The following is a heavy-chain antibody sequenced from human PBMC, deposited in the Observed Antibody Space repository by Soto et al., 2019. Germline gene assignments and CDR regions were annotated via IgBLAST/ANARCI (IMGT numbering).Heavy chain of an antibody. J-gene: IGHJ3*01. CDR2: IYWDNDR. CDR3: AHLVITYGGVIGHDAFDV. V-gene: IGHV2-5*02. CDR1: GFSLIPTGVG. D-gene: IGHD3-16*02. Sequence: SRPTLVNPTQTLTLTCSFSGFSLIPTGVGVGWIRQPPGEALEWLAVIYWDNDRRYNPSLENRITINKDTSKNQVVLTMINMDPMDTATYFCAHLVITYGGVIGHDAFDVCGQGTKVT.